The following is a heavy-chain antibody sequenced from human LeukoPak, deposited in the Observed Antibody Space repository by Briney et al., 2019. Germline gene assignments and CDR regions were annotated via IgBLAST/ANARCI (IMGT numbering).Heavy chain of an antibody. J-gene: IGHJ4*02. D-gene: IGHD3-22*01. CDR3: AREAHYDSSGSYYFDY. CDR2: IIPIFGTA. Sequence: SVKVSCKASGGTFSSYAISWVRQAPGQGLEWMGGIIPIFGTANYAQKFQGRVTITTDESTSTAYMELSSLRSEDTAVYYCAREAHYDSSGSYYFDYWGQGTLVTVSS. CDR1: GGTFSSYA. V-gene: IGHV1-69*05.